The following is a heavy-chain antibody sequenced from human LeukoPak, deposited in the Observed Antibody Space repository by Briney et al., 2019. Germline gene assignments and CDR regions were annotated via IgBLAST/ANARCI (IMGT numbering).Heavy chain of an antibody. CDR2: ISGSGGST. J-gene: IGHJ4*02. CDR3: AKKYSGSYYEVPIDY. CDR1: GFTFSIYA. V-gene: IGHV3-23*01. D-gene: IGHD1-26*01. Sequence: GGSLRLSCAASGFTFSIYAMSWVRQAPGKGLEWVSAISGSGGSTYYADSVKGRFIISRDNSKNTLFLQMSSLRAEDTAVYYCAKKYSGSYYEVPIDYWGQGTLVTVSS.